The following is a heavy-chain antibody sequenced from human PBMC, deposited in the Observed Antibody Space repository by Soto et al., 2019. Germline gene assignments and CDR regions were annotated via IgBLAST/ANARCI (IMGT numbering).Heavy chain of an antibody. CDR2: ISYDGSNK. Sequence: GGSLRLSCAASGFTFSSYGMHWVRQAPGKGLEWVAVISYDGSNKYYADSVKGRFTISRDNSKNTLYLQMNSLRAEDTAVYYCVKDGGPPNCGGDCYSNYFDYWGQGTLVTVSS. V-gene: IGHV3-30*18. CDR1: GFTFSSYG. CDR3: VKDGGPPNCGGDCYSNYFDY. J-gene: IGHJ4*02. D-gene: IGHD2-21*02.